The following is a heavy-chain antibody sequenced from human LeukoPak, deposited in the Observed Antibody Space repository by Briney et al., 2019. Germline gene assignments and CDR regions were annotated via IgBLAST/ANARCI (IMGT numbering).Heavy chain of an antibody. CDR2: IYYSGST. D-gene: IGHD4-23*01. J-gene: IGHJ1*01. CDR1: GGSLSSSSYY. Sequence: SETLSLTCTVSGGSLSSSSYYWGWLRQPPGKGLEWIGSIYYSGSTYYNPSLKSRVTISVDTSKNQFSLKLSSVTAADTAVYYCASHLVVTPADFQHWGQGTLVTVSS. V-gene: IGHV4-39*01. CDR3: ASHLVVTPADFQH.